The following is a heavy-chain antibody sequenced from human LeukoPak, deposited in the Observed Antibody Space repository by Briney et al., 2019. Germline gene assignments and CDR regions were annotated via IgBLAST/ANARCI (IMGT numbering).Heavy chain of an antibody. D-gene: IGHD3-10*01. Sequence: GSLRLSCAASGFTFSDYYMSWIRQAPGKGLEWVSYISGSGKTVYYADSVKGRFIISRDNAKNSLSLLMKSLRAEDSAVYYCVRVLVGYYYGSGLPVWGQGTLVTVSS. J-gene: IGHJ4*02. CDR1: GFTFSDYY. CDR3: VRVLVGYYYGSGLPV. V-gene: IGHV3-11*04. CDR2: ISGSGKTV.